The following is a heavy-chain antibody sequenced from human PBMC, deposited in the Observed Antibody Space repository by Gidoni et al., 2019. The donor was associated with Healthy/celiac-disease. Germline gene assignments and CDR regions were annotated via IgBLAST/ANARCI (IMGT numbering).Heavy chain of an antibody. CDR3: ARGRGTMVRGVTHFDY. D-gene: IGHD3-10*01. J-gene: IGHJ4*02. CDR1: GGSIRSGGYY. V-gene: IGHV4-31*03. Sequence: QVQLQESGPGLVKPSQTLSLTCTVSGGSIRSGGYYWSWIRQHPGKGLEWIGYIYYSGSTYYNPSLKSRVTISVDTSKNQFSLKLSSVTAADTAVYYCARGRGTMVRGVTHFDYWGQGTLVTVSS. CDR2: IYYSGST.